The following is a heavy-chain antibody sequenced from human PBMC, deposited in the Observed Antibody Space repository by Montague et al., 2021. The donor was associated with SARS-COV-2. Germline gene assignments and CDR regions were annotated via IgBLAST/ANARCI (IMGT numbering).Heavy chain of an antibody. V-gene: IGHV3-23*03. Sequence: SLRLSSAASGFTFSGSPMSWVRQAPGKGLEWVSVIHSGGRSSYYGKSVEGRFTVSRDNSKNTVYLQMNNLRAEDTAVYYCAKVGDLMAGYSLVNLDNWGQGTLVIVSS. J-gene: IGHJ4*02. CDR3: AKVGDLMAGYSLVNLDN. CDR1: GFTFSGSP. D-gene: IGHD3-9*01. CDR2: IHSGGRSS.